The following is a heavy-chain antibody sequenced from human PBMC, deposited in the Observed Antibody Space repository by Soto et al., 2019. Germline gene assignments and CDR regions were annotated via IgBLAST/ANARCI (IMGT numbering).Heavy chain of an antibody. Sequence: ASVKVSCKASGYTFSSYGISWVRQAPGQGLEWMGWVSVYNGNTNYAQKLQGRVTMTTDTSTSTAYMELRSLRSDDTAVYYCARFHLGGNYYFDYWGQGTLVTVSS. V-gene: IGHV1-18*01. CDR1: GYTFSSYG. CDR3: ARFHLGGNYYFDY. D-gene: IGHD1-7*01. CDR2: VSVYNGNT. J-gene: IGHJ4*02.